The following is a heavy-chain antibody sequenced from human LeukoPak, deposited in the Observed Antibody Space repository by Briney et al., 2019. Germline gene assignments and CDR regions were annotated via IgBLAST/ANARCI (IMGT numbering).Heavy chain of an antibody. CDR1: GFTFSSYW. CDR2: IKQDGSEK. J-gene: IGHJ6*03. Sequence: GGSLRLSCAASGFTFSSYWMSWVRQAPGKGLEWVANIKQDGSEKYYVDSVKGRFTISRDNAKNSLYLQMNSLRAEDTVIYYCAKGGLYYYMDVWGKGTTVTVSS. V-gene: IGHV3-7*03. CDR3: AKGGLYYYMDV. D-gene: IGHD5-12*01.